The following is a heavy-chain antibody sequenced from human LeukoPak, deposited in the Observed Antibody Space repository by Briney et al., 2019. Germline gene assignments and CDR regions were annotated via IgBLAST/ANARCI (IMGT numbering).Heavy chain of an antibody. CDR2: ISSSSSYI. CDR3: AKGLRSGWSGHYYGMDV. J-gene: IGHJ6*02. CDR1: GFTFSSYA. Sequence: PGGSLRLSCAASGFTFSSYAMSWVRQAPGKGLEWVSSISSSSSYIYYADSVKGRFTISRDNAKNSLYLQMNSLRAEDTAVYYCAKGLRSGWSGHYYGMDVWGQGTTVTVSS. V-gene: IGHV3-21*01. D-gene: IGHD6-19*01.